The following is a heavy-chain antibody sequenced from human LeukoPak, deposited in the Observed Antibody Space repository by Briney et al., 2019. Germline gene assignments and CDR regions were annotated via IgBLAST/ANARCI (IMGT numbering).Heavy chain of an antibody. CDR2: ISAYNGNA. J-gene: IGHJ5*02. V-gene: IGHV1-18*01. CDR1: GHTFTSYG. D-gene: IGHD2-15*01. CDR3: ARFVAGYCSGGSCSPFDP. Sequence: ASVKVSCKASGHTFTSYGISWVRQAPGQGLEWMGWISAYNGNANYAQKLQGRVTMTTDTSTSTAYMELRSLRSDDTAVYYCARFVAGYCSGGSCSPFDPWGQGTLVTVSS.